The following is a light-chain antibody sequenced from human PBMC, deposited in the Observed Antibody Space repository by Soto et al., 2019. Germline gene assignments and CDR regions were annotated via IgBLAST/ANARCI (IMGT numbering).Light chain of an antibody. CDR3: QQSDSTPIT. V-gene: IGKV1-39*01. Sequence: DIQLTQSPSTLSAYVGDRVTITCRASRSIINWLAWYQQKSGKGPKLLIYAASSLQSGVPSRFSGSGSGTDFTLTISSLQPEDFATYYRQQSDSTPITFGQGTRLEIK. CDR2: AAS. CDR1: RSIINW. J-gene: IGKJ5*01.